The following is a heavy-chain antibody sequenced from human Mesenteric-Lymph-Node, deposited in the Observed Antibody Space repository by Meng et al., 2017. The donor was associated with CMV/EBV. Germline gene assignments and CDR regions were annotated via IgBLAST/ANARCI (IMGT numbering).Heavy chain of an antibody. CDR2: IYGGGTT. CDR1: GFSVSENY. D-gene: IGHD6-13*01. Sequence: GGSLRLSCGAASGFSVSENYMNWVRQAPGKGLEWVSVIYGGGTTHYADSVKGRFTISRDNSKNTLYLQMNSLRAEDTAVYYCAKEGQQQHWGQGTLVTVSS. CDR3: AKEGQQQH. V-gene: IGHV3-53*01. J-gene: IGHJ1*01.